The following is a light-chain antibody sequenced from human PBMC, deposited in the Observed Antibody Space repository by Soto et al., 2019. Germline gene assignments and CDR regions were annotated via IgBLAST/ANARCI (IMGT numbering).Light chain of an antibody. J-gene: IGKJ1*01. CDR1: QSVTSNY. CDR3: QQYGTSPRT. Sequence: EIVLTQSPGTLSLSPGERATLSCRASQSVTSNYLAWYQLKLGQAPRLLIYGASTRATDIPDRFSGSGSGTDFTLTISRLEPEDFAVYYCQQYGTSPRTFGQGTKVEIK. V-gene: IGKV3-20*01. CDR2: GAS.